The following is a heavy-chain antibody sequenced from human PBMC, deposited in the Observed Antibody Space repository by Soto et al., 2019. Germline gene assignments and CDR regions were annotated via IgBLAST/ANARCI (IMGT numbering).Heavy chain of an antibody. J-gene: IGHJ1*01. CDR1: GFTFSSYA. D-gene: IGHD6-13*01. Sequence: EVQLLESGGGLVQPGGSLRLSCAASGFTFSSYAMSWVRQAPGKGLEWVSAVGTGGTAYYADSVKGRFTISRDNSKNTLYLQMNSLRAEDTAVYYCVHYIRAAGTRYFQHWGQGTLVTVSS. CDR2: VGTGGTA. CDR3: VHYIRAAGTRYFQH. V-gene: IGHV3-23*01.